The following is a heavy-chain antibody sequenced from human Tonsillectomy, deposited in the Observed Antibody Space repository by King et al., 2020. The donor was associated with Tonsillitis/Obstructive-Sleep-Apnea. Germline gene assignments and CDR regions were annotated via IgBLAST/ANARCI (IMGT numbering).Heavy chain of an antibody. V-gene: IGHV3-23*04. D-gene: IGHD4-17*01. J-gene: IGHJ3*02. CDR1: AITFRTQA. Sequence: EVQLVESGGGWVQPGGSLRLSCVGSAITFRTQAMSWVRQAPGKGLEWVSGISVTGASTYYADSVKGRFTISRDNSNNTLYLHMRSRRAEDTARYYCARDQDGDYLGALDMWGQGTVVTVSS. CDR2: ISVTGAST. CDR3: ARDQDGDYLGALDM.